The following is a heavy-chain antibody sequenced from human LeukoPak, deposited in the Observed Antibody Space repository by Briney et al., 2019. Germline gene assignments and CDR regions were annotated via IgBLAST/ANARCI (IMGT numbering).Heavy chain of an antibody. V-gene: IGHV4-34*01. CDR1: GGSFSGYY. J-gene: IGHJ4*02. D-gene: IGHD6-19*01. CDR3: ARDLGSGWYYFDY. Sequence: SETLSLTCAVYGGSFSGYYWSWIRQPPRKGLEWIGEINHSGSTNYNPSLKSRVTISVDTSKNQFSLKLSSVTAADTAVYYCARDLGSGWYYFDYWGQGTLVTVSS. CDR2: INHSGST.